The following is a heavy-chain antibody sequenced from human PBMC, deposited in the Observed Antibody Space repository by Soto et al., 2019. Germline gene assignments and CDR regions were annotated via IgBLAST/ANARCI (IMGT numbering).Heavy chain of an antibody. CDR3: AREVVVVPPRLRDWFDP. Sequence: LSLTCTVSGGSISSGDYYWSWIRQPPGKGLEWIGYIYYSGSTYYNPSLKSRVTISVDTSKNQFSLKLSSVTAADTAVYYCAREVVVVPPRLRDWFDPWGQGTLVTVSS. J-gene: IGHJ5*02. D-gene: IGHD2-2*01. V-gene: IGHV4-30-4*01. CDR1: GGSISSGDYY. CDR2: IYYSGST.